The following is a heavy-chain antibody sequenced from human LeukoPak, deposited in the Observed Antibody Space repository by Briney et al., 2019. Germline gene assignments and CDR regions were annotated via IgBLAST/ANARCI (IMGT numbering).Heavy chain of an antibody. CDR3: AKPRQSSGSYYHPDFDY. J-gene: IGHJ4*02. Sequence: GGSLRLSCAASGFTFSSYAMSWVRQTPGKRLEWVSAISGSGGSTYYADSVKGRFTISRDNSKNTLYLQMNSLGAEDTAVYYCAKPRQSSGSYYHPDFDYWGQGTLVTVSA. D-gene: IGHD1-26*01. V-gene: IGHV3-23*01. CDR2: ISGSGGST. CDR1: GFTFSSYA.